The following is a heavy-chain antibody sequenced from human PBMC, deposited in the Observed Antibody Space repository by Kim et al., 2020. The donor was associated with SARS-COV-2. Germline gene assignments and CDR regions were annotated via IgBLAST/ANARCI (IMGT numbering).Heavy chain of an antibody. CDR3: AIDCSGGSCTDAFDI. Sequence: QKFQGRVTITADKATSTAYMELSSLRSEDTAVYYCAIDCSGGSCTDAFDIWGQGTMVTVSS. D-gene: IGHD2-15*01. J-gene: IGHJ3*02. V-gene: IGHV1-69*04.